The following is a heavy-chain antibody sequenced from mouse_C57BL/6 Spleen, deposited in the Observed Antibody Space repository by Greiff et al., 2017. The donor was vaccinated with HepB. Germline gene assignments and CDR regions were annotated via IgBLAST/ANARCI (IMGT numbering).Heavy chain of an antibody. CDR3: ARGWDDGYYSNDFDY. Sequence: EVQLQQSGPELVKPGDSVKISCKASGYSFTGYFMNWVMQSHGKSLEWIGRINPYNGDTFYNQKFKGKATLTVDKSSSTAHMELRSLTSEDSAVYYCARGWDDGYYSNDFDYWGQGTTLTVSS. CDR1: GYSFTGYF. V-gene: IGHV1-20*01. CDR2: INPYNGDT. J-gene: IGHJ2*01. D-gene: IGHD2-3*01.